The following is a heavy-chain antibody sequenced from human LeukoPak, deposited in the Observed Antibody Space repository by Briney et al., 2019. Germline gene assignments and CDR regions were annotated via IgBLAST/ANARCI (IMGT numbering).Heavy chain of an antibody. J-gene: IGHJ4*02. CDR2: IRYDGSNK. Sequence: GGSLRLSCAASGFTFSSYAMSWVRQAPGKGLEWVAFIRYDGSNKYYADSVKGRFTISRDNSKNTLYLQMNSLRAEDTAVYYCAKDGGGSLDYWGQGTLVTVSS. D-gene: IGHD1-26*01. V-gene: IGHV3-30*02. CDR1: GFTFSSYA. CDR3: AKDGGGSLDY.